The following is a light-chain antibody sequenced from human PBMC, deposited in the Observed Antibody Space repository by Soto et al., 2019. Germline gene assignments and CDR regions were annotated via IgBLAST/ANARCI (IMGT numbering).Light chain of an antibody. CDR2: EVS. Sequence: QSVLTQPPSASGSPGQSVTISCTGTSSDVGGYNYVSWYQQYPGKAPKLMIYEVSKRPSGVPDRFSGSKSANTASLTVSGLQAEDEADYYCSSYACTDNFYVFRTGTKVTVL. CDR3: SSYACTDNFYV. J-gene: IGLJ1*01. CDR1: SSDVGGYNY. V-gene: IGLV2-8*01.